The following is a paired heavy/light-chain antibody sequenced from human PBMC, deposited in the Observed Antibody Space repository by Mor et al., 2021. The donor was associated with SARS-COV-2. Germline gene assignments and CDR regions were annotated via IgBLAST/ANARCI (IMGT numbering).Light chain of an antibody. CDR2: STS. J-gene: IGLJ3*02. V-gene: IGLV7-43*01. CDR3: LLYFGDWV. CDR1: TGAVTSGHY. Sequence: QTVVTQEPSLTVSPGGTVTLTCASSTGAVTSGHYPNWFQQIPGQAPRPLIYSTSNKHSWTPARFSGSLLGGKAALTLSGVQPEDEADYYCLLYFGDWVFGGGTKLTVL.
Heavy chain of an antibody. CDR1: GYTFTDQN. CDR2: IVTADGDT. Sequence: QVQLVQSGAEVKEPGASVKVSCKASGYTFTDQNIHWVRQAPGQGLEWMGWIVTADGDTRYLRSLQGRVSMTRDTSANTAYLELRSLRSEDTAVYYCARDRTGTWFDPWGQGTLVTVSS. V-gene: IGHV1-3*04. CDR3: ARDRTGTWFDP. J-gene: IGHJ5*02. D-gene: IGHD3-9*01.